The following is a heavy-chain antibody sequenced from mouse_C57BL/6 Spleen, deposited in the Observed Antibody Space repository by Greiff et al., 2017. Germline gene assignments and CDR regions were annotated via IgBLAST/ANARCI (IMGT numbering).Heavy chain of an antibody. V-gene: IGHV5-17*01. CDR1: GFTFSDYG. J-gene: IGHJ4*01. CDR3: ARGLGRYAMDY. D-gene: IGHD4-1*01. Sequence: EVQLVESGGGLVKPGGSLKLSCAASGFTFSDYGMHWVRQATEKGLEWVAYISSGSSTIYYADTVKGRFTISRDNAKNTLFLQMTRLRSEDTAMYYGARGLGRYAMDYWGQGTSVTVSS. CDR2: ISSGSSTI.